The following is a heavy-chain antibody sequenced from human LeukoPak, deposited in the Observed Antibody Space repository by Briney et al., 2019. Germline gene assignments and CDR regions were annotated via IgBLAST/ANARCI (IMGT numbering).Heavy chain of an antibody. CDR1: GFTVSSNY. D-gene: IGHD2-21*01. V-gene: IGHV3-53*01. Sequence: AGGSLRLSCAASGFTVSSNYMSWVRQAPGKGLEWVSVIYSGGSTYYADSVKARFTISRDNSKNTLYLQMNSLRAEDTAVYYCARDGMAYSAFDIWGQGTMVTVSS. CDR2: IYSGGST. CDR3: ARDGMAYSAFDI. J-gene: IGHJ3*02.